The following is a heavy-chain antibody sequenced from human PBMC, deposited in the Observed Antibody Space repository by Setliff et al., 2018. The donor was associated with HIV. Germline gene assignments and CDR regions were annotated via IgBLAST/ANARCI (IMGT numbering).Heavy chain of an antibody. CDR2: IYYSGST. Sequence: SETLSLTCTVSGGSISSSSYYWGWIRQPPGKGLEWIGSIYYSGSTYYNPSLKSRVTISVDTSKNQFSLKLSSVTAADTAVYYCARDGETTVMGDAFDIWGQGTMVTVPS. CDR3: ARDGETTVMGDAFDI. CDR1: GGSISSSSYY. D-gene: IGHD4-4*01. V-gene: IGHV4-39*07. J-gene: IGHJ3*02.